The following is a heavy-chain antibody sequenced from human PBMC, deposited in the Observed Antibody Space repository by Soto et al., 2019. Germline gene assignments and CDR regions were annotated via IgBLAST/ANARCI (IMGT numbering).Heavy chain of an antibody. CDR3: ARGNALDV. D-gene: IGHD3-10*01. V-gene: IGHV6-1*01. CDR2: TYYRSKWCH. Sequence: QGQLQQSGPGLVKPSQTLSLTCAISGDSVSSDITSWNWIRQSPSRDLEWLGRTYYRSKWCHDYAASGKSRITINPNTSKNQFSLELNSMNPEDTGVYYCARGNALDVWGQGTVVTVSS. CDR1: GDSVSSDITS. J-gene: IGHJ3*01.